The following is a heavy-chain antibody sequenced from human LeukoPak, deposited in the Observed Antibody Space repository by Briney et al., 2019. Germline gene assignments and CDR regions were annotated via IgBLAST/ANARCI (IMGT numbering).Heavy chain of an antibody. J-gene: IGHJ4*02. V-gene: IGHV4-59*01. Sequence: SETLSLTCNVSGSSLTDYFWSWIRQPPGKGLEWIGYMFNNKISNYSPSLKSRVTISIDTSKNQFSLELSAVTAADTAVYYCARDQNFGDYTIDYWGQGTLVTVSS. CDR3: ARDQNFGDYTIDY. D-gene: IGHD4-17*01. CDR2: MFNNKIS. CDR1: GSSLTDYF.